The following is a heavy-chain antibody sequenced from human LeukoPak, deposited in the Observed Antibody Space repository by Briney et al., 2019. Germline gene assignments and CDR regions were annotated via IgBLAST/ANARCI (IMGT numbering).Heavy chain of an antibody. V-gene: IGHV5-51*01. Sequence: GESLKISCQASGYSFSNYWIGWVRQMRGEGLEWMGIIYPGDSNTRYSPSFRGQVTISADKSISTAYLQSNSLKASDTAMYYCARDSGGSTLYNFDYWGQGTLVTVSS. J-gene: IGHJ4*02. D-gene: IGHD2-15*01. CDR2: IYPGDSNT. CDR1: GYSFSNYW. CDR3: ARDSGGSTLYNFDY.